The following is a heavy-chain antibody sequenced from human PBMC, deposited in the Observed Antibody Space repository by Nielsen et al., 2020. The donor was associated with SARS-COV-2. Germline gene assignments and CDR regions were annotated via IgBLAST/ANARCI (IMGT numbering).Heavy chain of an antibody. Sequence: GESLKISCAASGFTFSSYGMHWVRQAPGKGLEWVAVIWYDGSNKYYADSVKGRFTISRDNSKNTLYLQMNSLRAEDTAVYYCANFNALYYYGMDVWGQGTTVTVSS. CDR3: ANFNALYYYGMDV. J-gene: IGHJ6*02. CDR2: IWYDGSNK. CDR1: GFTFSSYG. D-gene: IGHD3-3*01. V-gene: IGHV3-33*08.